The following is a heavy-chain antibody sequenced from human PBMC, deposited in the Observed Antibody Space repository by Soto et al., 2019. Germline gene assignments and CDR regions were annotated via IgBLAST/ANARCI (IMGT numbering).Heavy chain of an antibody. CDR3: AKAVGILRYFDWLLLGDY. V-gene: IGHV3-30*18. CDR2: ISYDGSNK. J-gene: IGHJ4*02. D-gene: IGHD3-9*01. CDR1: GFTFSSYG. Sequence: QVQLVESGGGVVQPGRSLRLSCAASGFTFSSYGMHWVRQAPGKGLEWVAVISYDGSNKYYADSVKGRFTISRDNSKNTLYLQMNSLRAEDTAVYYCAKAVGILRYFDWLLLGDYLGQGTLVTGSS.